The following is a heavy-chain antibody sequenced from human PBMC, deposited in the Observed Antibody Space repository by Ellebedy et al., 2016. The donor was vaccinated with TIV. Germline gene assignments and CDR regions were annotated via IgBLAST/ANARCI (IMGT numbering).Heavy chain of an antibody. CDR3: ARTDPWQPIDD. CDR2: VYYSGSH. V-gene: IGHV4-39*01. CDR1: GVSVSSTRYY. D-gene: IGHD2-21*02. Sequence: MPSETLSLTCRVSGVSVSSTRYYWAWIRQPQGKELVYLGSVYYSGSHYENPSFKSRVTLSADTSKNQFSLNLRTVPAADTAVYYCARTDPWQPIDDWGQGILVSVSS. J-gene: IGHJ4*02.